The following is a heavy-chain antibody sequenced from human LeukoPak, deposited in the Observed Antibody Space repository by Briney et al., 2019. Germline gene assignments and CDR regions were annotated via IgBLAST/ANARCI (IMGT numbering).Heavy chain of an antibody. J-gene: IGHJ3*02. V-gene: IGHV3-7*01. CDR2: INQYGGEK. CDR1: GFTFSNYW. CDR3: ARDLYCSSTSCTDAFDI. Sequence: PGGSLRLSCAASGFTFSNYWLNWVRQAPGKGLEWVATINQYGGEKYYVDSVKGRFTISRDNAKDSLYLQMNSLRAEDTAVYYCARDLYCSSTSCTDAFDIWGQGTMVTASS. D-gene: IGHD2-2*01.